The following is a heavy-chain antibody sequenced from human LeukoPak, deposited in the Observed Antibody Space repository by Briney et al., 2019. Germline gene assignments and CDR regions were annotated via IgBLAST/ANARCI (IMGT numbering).Heavy chain of an antibody. CDR3: TTFPIVVVTASTDAFDI. CDR2: ISAYNGNT. J-gene: IGHJ3*02. V-gene: IGHV1-18*04. Sequence: ASVKVSCKASGYTFTSYYMHWVRQAPGQGLEWMGWISAYNGNTNYAQKLQGRVTMTTDTSASTAYMELRSLRSDDTAVYYCTTFPIVVVTASTDAFDIWGQGTMVTVSS. CDR1: GYTFTSYY. D-gene: IGHD2-21*02.